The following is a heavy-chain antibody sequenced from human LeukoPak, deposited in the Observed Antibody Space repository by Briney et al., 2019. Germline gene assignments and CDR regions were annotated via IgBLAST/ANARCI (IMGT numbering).Heavy chain of an antibody. Sequence: GGSLRLSCAASGFTFSNYWMTWVRQAPGKGLEWVSSISSSSSYIYYADSMKGRFTISRDNAKNSLYLQMNSLRAEDTAVYYCARASSSWYYFDYWGQGTLVTVSS. CDR3: ARASSSWYYFDY. D-gene: IGHD6-13*01. CDR2: ISSSSSYI. V-gene: IGHV3-21*01. CDR1: GFTFSNYW. J-gene: IGHJ4*02.